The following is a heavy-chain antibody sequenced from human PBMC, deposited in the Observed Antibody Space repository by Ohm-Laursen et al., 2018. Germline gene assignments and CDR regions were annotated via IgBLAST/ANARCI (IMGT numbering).Heavy chain of an antibody. V-gene: IGHV4-59*01. CDR2: IYSSGST. Sequence: SQTLSLTCTVSGASFSGYYWNWIRQPPGKGLEWIGYIYSSGSTKYNPSIRSRVTMSADTSKNQFSLKLSSVTAADTAVYYCARDRRPGGYGMDVWGQGTTVTVSS. D-gene: IGHD3-10*01. J-gene: IGHJ6*02. CDR1: GASFSGYY. CDR3: ARDRRPGGYGMDV.